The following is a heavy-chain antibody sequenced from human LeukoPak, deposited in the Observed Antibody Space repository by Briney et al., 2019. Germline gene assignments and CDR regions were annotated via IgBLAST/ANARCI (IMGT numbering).Heavy chain of an antibody. CDR1: GFTFSSYA. Sequence: SGGSLRLSCAAAGFTFSSYAMSWVRQAPGKGLEWVSAISGSGGSTYYADSVKGRFTISRDNSKNTLYLQMNSLRAEDTAVYYCAKSLRFPTITIVRGVTGRCDYCGQGTLVTVSS. V-gene: IGHV3-23*01. CDR3: AKSLRFPTITIVRGVTGRCDY. CDR2: ISGSGGST. J-gene: IGHJ4*02. D-gene: IGHD3-10*01.